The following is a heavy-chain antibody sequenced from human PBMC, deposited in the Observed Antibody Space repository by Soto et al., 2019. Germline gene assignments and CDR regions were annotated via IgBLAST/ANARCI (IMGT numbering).Heavy chain of an antibody. CDR3: VRPTLTFDF. D-gene: IGHD7-27*01. CDR2: IYYRGST. J-gene: IGHJ4*02. V-gene: IGHV4-39*01. Sequence: QLQLQESGPGLVKPSETLSLTCTVSGASISSNSYYWAWIRQPPGKGLEWIGSIYYRGSTYYNPSLKSRVTISVATSKNQFSLKLSSVTATDTAVYYCVRPTLTFDFWGQGALVTVSS. CDR1: GASISSNSYY.